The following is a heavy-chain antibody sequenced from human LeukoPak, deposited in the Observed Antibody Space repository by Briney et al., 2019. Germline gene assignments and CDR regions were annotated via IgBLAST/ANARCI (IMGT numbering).Heavy chain of an antibody. Sequence: SETLSLTCTVSGGSVTSYGYYWGWIRQPPGKGLEWIGSISYGGTTYFNPSLQSRVTISVDTSKNQFSLNLGSVTAADTALYYCARHGHGAKLDYWGQGTLVTVSS. CDR3: ARHGHGAKLDY. J-gene: IGHJ4*02. D-gene: IGHD4-17*01. CDR2: ISYGGTT. CDR1: GGSVTSYGYY. V-gene: IGHV4-39*01.